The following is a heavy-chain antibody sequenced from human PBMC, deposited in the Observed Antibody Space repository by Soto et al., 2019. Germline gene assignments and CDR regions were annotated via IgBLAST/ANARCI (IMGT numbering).Heavy chain of an antibody. D-gene: IGHD2-2*01. J-gene: IGHJ5*02. Sequence: QVQLVQSGAEVKKPGASVKVSCKASGYTFTGYYMHWVRQAPGQGLEWMGWINPNSGSTNYAQKFQGRVTMPRDTSISTAYMELSRLRSDDTAVYYCERGNSGGRRVVPGLNWFDPWGQGTLVTVSS. CDR1: GYTFTGYY. V-gene: IGHV1-2*02. CDR3: ERGNSGGRRVVPGLNWFDP. CDR2: INPNSGST.